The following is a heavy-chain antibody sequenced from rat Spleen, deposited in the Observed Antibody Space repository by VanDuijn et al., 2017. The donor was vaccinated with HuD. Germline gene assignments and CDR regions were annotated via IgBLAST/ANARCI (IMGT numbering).Heavy chain of an antibody. Sequence: EVQLVESGGGLVQPGRSLKLSCAASGFTFSNYDLAWFRQAPPKGLEWVASISTCGGSTYYRDSGKGRFTVSRDNAKSTLYLQMDSLSSEDTATFYCARHEVITTRGYFDYWGRGVMVTVSS. D-gene: IGHD1-10*01. CDR3: ARHEVITTRGYFDY. CDR2: ISTCGGST. V-gene: IGHV5-25*01. J-gene: IGHJ2*01. CDR1: GFTFSNYD.